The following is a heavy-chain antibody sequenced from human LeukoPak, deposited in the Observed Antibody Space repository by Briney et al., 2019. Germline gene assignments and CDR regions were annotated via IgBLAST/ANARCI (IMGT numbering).Heavy chain of an antibody. Sequence: ASVKVSCKASGYTFTNYDINWVRQATGQGLEWMGWMNPTSGSTGYAQNFQDRVTITRNTSISTAYMELSSLRSDDTAVYYCARRAGAYSHPYDYWGQGTLVTVSS. V-gene: IGHV1-8*03. CDR3: ARRAGAYSHPYDY. CDR2: MNPTSGST. J-gene: IGHJ4*02. CDR1: GYTFTNYD. D-gene: IGHD4/OR15-4a*01.